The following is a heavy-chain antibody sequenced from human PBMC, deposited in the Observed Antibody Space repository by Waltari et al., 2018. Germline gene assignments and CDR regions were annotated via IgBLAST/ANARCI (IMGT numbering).Heavy chain of an antibody. V-gene: IGHV3-74*01. CDR2: SSSNENTK. CDR1: GFTFSSYW. D-gene: IGHD5-18*01. J-gene: IGHJ4*02. Sequence: EVQLVESGGGLVQPGGSLRLSCEASGFTFSSYWMHWVRQAPGKGLVWVSRSSSNENTKTYADSGKGRFTIARDNAKNTLYLQMNSLRAEDTAVYYCARVEYSYGPYCFDSWGQGTPVTVSS. CDR3: ARVEYSYGPYCFDS.